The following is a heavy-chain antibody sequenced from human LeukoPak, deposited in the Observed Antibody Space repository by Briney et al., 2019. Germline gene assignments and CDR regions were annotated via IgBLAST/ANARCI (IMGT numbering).Heavy chain of an antibody. Sequence: PSETLSLTCAVYGGSFSGYSRNWIRQPPVKGLEWIGEINHSGGTNYNPSLKSRVTISVDTSKKQFSLKLNSVTTADTAVYYCAKSPQLLWNWFDPWGQGTLVTVSS. CDR1: GGSFSGYS. V-gene: IGHV4-34*01. CDR3: AKSPQLLWNWFDP. J-gene: IGHJ5*02. D-gene: IGHD2-2*01. CDR2: INHSGGT.